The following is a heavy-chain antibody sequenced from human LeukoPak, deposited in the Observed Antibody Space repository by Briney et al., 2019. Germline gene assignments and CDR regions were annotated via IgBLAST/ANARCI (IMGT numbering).Heavy chain of an antibody. Sequence: GGSLRLSCAASGFTFSSYDMHWVRQATGKGLEWVSGIGAAGDTYYPGSVKGRFSISRENAKNSLYLQINSLRAGDTAVYYCARGSLILRYFDWYYDYWGQGTLVTVSS. J-gene: IGHJ4*02. D-gene: IGHD3-9*01. V-gene: IGHV3-13*01. CDR2: IGAAGDT. CDR3: ARGSLILRYFDWYYDY. CDR1: GFTFSSYD.